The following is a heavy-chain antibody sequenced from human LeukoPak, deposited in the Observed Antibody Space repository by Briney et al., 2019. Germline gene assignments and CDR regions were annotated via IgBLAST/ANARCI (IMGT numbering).Heavy chain of an antibody. D-gene: IGHD3-3*01. CDR2: IYSSGST. Sequence: SETLSLTCTVSGGSISSSSYYWGWIRQPPGKGLEWIGRIYSSGSTYYNPSLKSRVTISVDTSKNQFSLKLSYVTAADTAVYYCARQPGSFTYYDFWSGYYTLNWFDPWGQGTLVTVSS. CDR1: GGSISSSSYY. CDR3: ARQPGSFTYYDFWSGYYTLNWFDP. V-gene: IGHV4-39*01. J-gene: IGHJ5*02.